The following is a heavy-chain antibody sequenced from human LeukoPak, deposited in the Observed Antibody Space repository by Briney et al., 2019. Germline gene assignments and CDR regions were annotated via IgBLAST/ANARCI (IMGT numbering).Heavy chain of an antibody. D-gene: IGHD6-19*01. CDR1: GYTFTSYG. V-gene: IGHV1-2*02. CDR2: INPNSGGT. Sequence: GASVKVSCKASGYTFTSYGISWVRQAPGQGLEWMGWINPNSGGTNLAQKFQGRVTMTRDTSISTAYMELSSLRSDDTAVYFCARGTEGGSGWDLTYWGQGTLVTVSS. CDR3: ARGTEGGSGWDLTY. J-gene: IGHJ4*02.